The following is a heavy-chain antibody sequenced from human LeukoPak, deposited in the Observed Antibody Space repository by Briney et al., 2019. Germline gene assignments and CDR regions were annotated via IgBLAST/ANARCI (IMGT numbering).Heavy chain of an antibody. Sequence: ASVKVSCKASGYTFTSYYMHWVRPAPGQGLEWMGIINPSGGSTSYAQKFQGRVTMTRDTSTSTVYMELSSLTSEDTAVYYCARTPLRCSSTSCFWEVGNWFDPRGQGTLVTVSS. CDR1: GYTFTSYY. CDR3: ARTPLRCSSTSCFWEVGNWFDP. V-gene: IGHV1-46*01. CDR2: INPSGGST. J-gene: IGHJ5*02. D-gene: IGHD2-2*01.